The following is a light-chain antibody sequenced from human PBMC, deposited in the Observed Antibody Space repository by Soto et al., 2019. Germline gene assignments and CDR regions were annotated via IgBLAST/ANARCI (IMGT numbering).Light chain of an antibody. CDR3: QQMRT. CDR1: QSISSW. CDR2: KAS. V-gene: IGKV1-5*03. J-gene: IGKJ1*01. Sequence: DIQMTQSPSTLSASVGDRVTITCRASQSISSWLAWYQQKPGKAPKLLIYKASSLESGVPSRFSGSGSGTEFTLTISSLQPDDFATYYCQQMRTFGQRTKVDIK.